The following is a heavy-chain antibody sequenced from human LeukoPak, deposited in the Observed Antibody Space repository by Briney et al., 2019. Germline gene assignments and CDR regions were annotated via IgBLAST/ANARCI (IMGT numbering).Heavy chain of an antibody. J-gene: IGHJ4*02. CDR1: GGSISSSGYY. Sequence: SETLSLTCTVSGGSISSSGYYWGWIRQPPGKGLEWIGNLYYSGSTYYNPSLRSRGTISADTSKNQFSLKLTSVTAADTAVYYCARHMWMITFGGVDFDFWGQGILVTVFS. V-gene: IGHV4-39*01. CDR3: ARHMWMITFGGVDFDF. D-gene: IGHD3-16*01. CDR2: LYYSGST.